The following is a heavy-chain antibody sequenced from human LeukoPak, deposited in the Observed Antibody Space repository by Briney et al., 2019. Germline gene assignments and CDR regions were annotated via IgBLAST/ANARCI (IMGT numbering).Heavy chain of an antibody. Sequence: PLETLSLTCAVYGGSFSGYYWSWIRQPPGKGLEWIGEINHSGSTNYNPSLKSRVTISVDTSKNQFSLKLSSVTAADTAVYYCAREANRDCSSTSCFFDYWGQGTLVTVSS. V-gene: IGHV4-34*01. CDR2: INHSGST. J-gene: IGHJ4*02. CDR1: GGSFSGYY. D-gene: IGHD2-2*01. CDR3: AREANRDCSSTSCFFDY.